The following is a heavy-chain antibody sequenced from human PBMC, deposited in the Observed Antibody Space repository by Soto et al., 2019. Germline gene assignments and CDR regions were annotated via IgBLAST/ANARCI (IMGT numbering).Heavy chain of an antibody. J-gene: IGHJ4*02. D-gene: IGHD2-21*01. CDR1: GGSVSPDY. V-gene: IGHV4-59*02. CDR3: ARGGKNSVGDFYY. CDR2: SYYSGST. Sequence: SETLSLTCTVSGGSVSPDYWDWIRQPPGKGLEWIGYSYYSGSTNYNPSLKSRVTISIDTPTNQFSLKLSHVSAADTAVYYCARGGKNSVGDFYYWGQGTLVTVS.